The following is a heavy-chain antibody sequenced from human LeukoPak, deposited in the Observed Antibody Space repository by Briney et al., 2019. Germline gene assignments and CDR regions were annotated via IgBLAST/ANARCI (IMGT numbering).Heavy chain of an antibody. J-gene: IGHJ4*02. CDR3: AKDVGGSWFGYDY. CDR2: ISSSSSYI. CDR1: GFTFSSYS. Sequence: KTGGSLRLSCAASGFTFSSYSMNWVRQAPGKGLEWVSSISSSSSYIYYADSVKGRFTISRDNAKNSLYLQMNSLRAEDTAVYYCAKDVGGSWFGYDYWGQGTLVTVSS. V-gene: IGHV3-21*04. D-gene: IGHD3-10*01.